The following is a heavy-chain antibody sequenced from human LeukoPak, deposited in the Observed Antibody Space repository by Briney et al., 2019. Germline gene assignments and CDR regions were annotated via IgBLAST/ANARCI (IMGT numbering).Heavy chain of an antibody. V-gene: IGHV1-46*01. CDR3: ARGTGEGYSYGRYYFDY. D-gene: IGHD5-18*01. CDR2: INPSGGST. J-gene: IGHJ4*02. Sequence: ASVKVSCKASGYTFTNYYIHWVRQAPGQGLECMGIINPSGGSTSYAQKFQGRVTMTRDMSTSTVYMELSRLRSDDTAVYYCARGTGEGYSYGRYYFDYWGQGTLVTVSS. CDR1: GYTFTNYY.